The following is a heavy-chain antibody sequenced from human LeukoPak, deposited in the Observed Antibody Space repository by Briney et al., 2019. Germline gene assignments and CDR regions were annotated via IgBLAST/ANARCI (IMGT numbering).Heavy chain of an antibody. CDR2: IYTSGST. CDR3: AREIAAAGPYDAFDI. CDR1: GGSFSGYY. Sequence: SETLSLTCAVYGGSFSGYYWSWIRQPAGKGLEWIGRIYTSGSTNYNPSLKSRVTISVDTSKNQFSLKLSSVTAADTAVYYCAREIAAAGPYDAFDIWGQGTMVTVSS. V-gene: IGHV4-4*07. D-gene: IGHD6-13*01. J-gene: IGHJ3*02.